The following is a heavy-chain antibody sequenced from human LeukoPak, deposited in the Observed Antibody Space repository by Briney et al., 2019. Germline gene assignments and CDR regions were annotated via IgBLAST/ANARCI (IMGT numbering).Heavy chain of an antibody. Sequence: PSETLSLTCTVSGGSISSYYWSWIRQPPGKGLEWIGYIYYSGSTNYNPSLKSRVTISVDTSKNQFSLKLSSVTAADTAVYYCASSVLLWFGETGGAFDIWGQGTMVTVSS. CDR2: IYYSGST. D-gene: IGHD3-10*01. CDR3: ASSVLLWFGETGGAFDI. CDR1: GGSISSYY. V-gene: IGHV4-59*08. J-gene: IGHJ3*02.